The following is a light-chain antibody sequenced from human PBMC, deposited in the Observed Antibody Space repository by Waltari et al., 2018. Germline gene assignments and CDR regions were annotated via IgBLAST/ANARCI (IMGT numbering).Light chain of an antibody. CDR3: CSYAGSSTYV. V-gene: IGLV2-23*01. Sequence: QSALTQPASVSGSSGQSITISCTGTSSDVGSYNLVSWYHPHPGKAPKLMIYEGSKRHQGVSNPFARSQSGNTASLPISGLQAEDEADYYCCSYAGSSTYVFGTGTKVTVL. J-gene: IGLJ1*01. CDR1: SSDVGSYNL. CDR2: EGS.